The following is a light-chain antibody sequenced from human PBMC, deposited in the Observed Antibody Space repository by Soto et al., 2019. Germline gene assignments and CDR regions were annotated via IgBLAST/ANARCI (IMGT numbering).Light chain of an antibody. V-gene: IGKV2-28*01. CDR1: QSLLHSSGRYY. CDR2: LGS. J-gene: IGKJ4*01. CDR3: IQALQTPFA. Sequence: DIVMTQSPLSLPVTPGEPASISCRSSQSLLHSSGRYYLDWYLQKPGQSPQLLIYLGSHRASGVPDRFNGSGSGTDFTLTISRVEAEDFGIYYCIQALQTPFAFGGGTRVEIK.